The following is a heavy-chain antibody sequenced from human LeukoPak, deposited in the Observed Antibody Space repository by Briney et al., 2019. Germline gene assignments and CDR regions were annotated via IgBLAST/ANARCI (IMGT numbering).Heavy chain of an antibody. D-gene: IGHD3-10*01. Sequence: PGGSLRLSCAASGFIFNTYNMNWVRQAPGKGLEWVAVIWYDGSKKYYADSVKGRFTISRDNSKNTVYLQMNSLRAEDTAVYYCARGHYGSGTHQGAFDIWGQGTIVTVSS. V-gene: IGHV3-33*08. CDR1: GFIFNTYN. CDR3: ARGHYGSGTHQGAFDI. CDR2: IWYDGSKK. J-gene: IGHJ3*02.